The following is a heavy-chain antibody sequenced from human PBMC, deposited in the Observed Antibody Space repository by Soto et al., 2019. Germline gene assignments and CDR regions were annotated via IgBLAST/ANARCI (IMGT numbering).Heavy chain of an antibody. D-gene: IGHD6-6*01. CDR1: GFTFSSYA. CDR3: ARGRKSSSPLYYFDY. J-gene: IGHJ4*02. V-gene: IGHV3-23*01. CDR2: ISASSGYT. Sequence: GGSLRLSCAASGFTFSSYAMSWVRQAPGKGLEWVSAISASSGYTYYADSVRGRFTISRDNSKNTLYLQMNSLRAEDTAVYYCARGRKSSSPLYYFDYWGQGTLVTVPQ.